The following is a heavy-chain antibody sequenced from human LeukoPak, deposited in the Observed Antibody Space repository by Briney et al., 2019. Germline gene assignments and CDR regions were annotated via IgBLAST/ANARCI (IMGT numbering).Heavy chain of an antibody. V-gene: IGHV4-59*01. Sequence: SETLSLTCTVSGGSISSYYWSWIRQPPGKGLEWIGHIYYSGSTNYNPSLKSRVTISVDTSKNQFSLKLSSVTAADTAVYYCARDTQYDILTGYYYDAFDIWGQGTMVTVSS. CDR2: IYYSGST. D-gene: IGHD3-9*01. CDR1: GGSISSYY. CDR3: ARDTQYDILTGYYYDAFDI. J-gene: IGHJ3*02.